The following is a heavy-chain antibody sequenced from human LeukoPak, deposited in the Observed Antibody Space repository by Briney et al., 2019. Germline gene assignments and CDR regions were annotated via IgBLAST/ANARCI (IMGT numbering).Heavy chain of an antibody. Sequence: GGSLRLSRAASRFTFSIYAMHWVRQAPGKGLEWVAVISHDGSNKYYADSVKGRFTISRDNSKNTLYLQMNSLRAEDTAVYYCARGDGRFSSGWYDSYYFDYWGQGTLVTVSS. CDR2: ISHDGSNK. V-gene: IGHV3-30*04. CDR1: RFTFSIYA. J-gene: IGHJ4*02. D-gene: IGHD6-19*01. CDR3: ARGDGRFSSGWYDSYYFDY.